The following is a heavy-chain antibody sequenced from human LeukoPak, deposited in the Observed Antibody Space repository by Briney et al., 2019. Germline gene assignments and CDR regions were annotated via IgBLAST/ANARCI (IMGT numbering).Heavy chain of an antibody. D-gene: IGHD5-12*01. CDR2: TSGSGSSP. CDR1: GFTFSNYV. J-gene: IGHJ4*02. CDR3: AKTTGGNAYDYIDY. Sequence: PGGSLRLSCAASGFTFSNYVMNWVRQAPGKGLEWVSATSGSGSSPNYSDPVKGRFTISRDNSKNTLYLQMNSLRAEDTAVYYCAKTTGGNAYDYIDYWGQGTLVTVSS. V-gene: IGHV3-23*01.